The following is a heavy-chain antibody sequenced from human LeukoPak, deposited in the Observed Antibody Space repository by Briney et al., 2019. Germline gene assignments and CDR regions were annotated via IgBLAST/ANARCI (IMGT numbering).Heavy chain of an antibody. J-gene: IGHJ4*02. CDR2: IRYDGSIR. Sequence: PGGSLRLSCAASGFTFIGYGMHWVRQAPGKGLQWVALIRYDGSIRHYADSVKGRFIVSRDNSKSTLFLQMNTLRPEDTAVYYCATELPYSYEYWGQGTLVTVSS. CDR3: ATELPYSYEY. CDR1: GFTFIGYG. V-gene: IGHV3-30*02. D-gene: IGHD4-11*01.